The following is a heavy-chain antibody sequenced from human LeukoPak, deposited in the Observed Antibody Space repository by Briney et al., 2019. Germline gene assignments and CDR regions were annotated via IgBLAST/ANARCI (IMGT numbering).Heavy chain of an antibody. V-gene: IGHV1-2*02. CDR2: INPSSGGT. CDR1: GYTFTGYY. J-gene: IGHJ6*03. D-gene: IGHD3-10*01. Sequence: GASVKVSCKASGYTFTGYYMHWVRQAPGQGLEWMGWINPSSGGTNYAQKFQGRVTMTRDTSISTAYMELSRLRSDDTAVYYCARAMVRGGGEVLLRRRSEPREHYYYYYMDVWGKGTTVTVSS. CDR3: ARAMVRGGGEVLLRRRSEPREHYYYYYMDV.